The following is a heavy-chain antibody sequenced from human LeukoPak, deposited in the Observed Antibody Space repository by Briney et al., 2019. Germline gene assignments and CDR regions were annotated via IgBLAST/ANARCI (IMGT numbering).Heavy chain of an antibody. CDR1: GFTFTNYG. D-gene: IGHD6-19*01. CDR3: VKDSAPYSNGWGFDY. Sequence: GRSLRLSCAASGFTFTNYGMHWDRQAPGKGLEWVAAISYDGRNKYYTDSVKGRFTISRDNSKNTLYLQMNSLRAGDTAVYYCVKDSAPYSNGWGFDYWGQGTLVTVSS. J-gene: IGHJ4*02. V-gene: IGHV3-30*18. CDR2: ISYDGRNK.